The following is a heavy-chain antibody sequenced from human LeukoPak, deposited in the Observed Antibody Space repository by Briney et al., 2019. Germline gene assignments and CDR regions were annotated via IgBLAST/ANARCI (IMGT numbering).Heavy chain of an antibody. CDR2: IKSKIDVETT. J-gene: IGHJ3*01. CDR3: TTDSGSFDV. CDR1: GFTFSDSW. V-gene: IGHV3-15*01. Sequence: GGSLRLSCAASGFTFSDSWMTWVRQVPGKGLEWVGRIKSKIDVETTEYAAPVEGRFTISRDDSKTMVCLQMSGLRTEDTALYYCTTDSGSFDVWGRGTMVTVSS. D-gene: IGHD3-10*01.